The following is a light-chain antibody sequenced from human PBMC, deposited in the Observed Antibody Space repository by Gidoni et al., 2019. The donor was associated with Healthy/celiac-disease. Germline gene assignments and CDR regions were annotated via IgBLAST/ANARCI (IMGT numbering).Light chain of an antibody. V-gene: IGKV3-20*01. Sequence: EIVLTQSPGTLSLSPGERATLSCRASQSVSSSYLAWYQQKPGQAPRLLIYGASSRATGIPDRFSGSGSGTDFTLTISRLEPEDFAVYYCQQYGSSPLVXPXTKVDIK. CDR2: GAS. CDR1: QSVSSSY. J-gene: IGKJ3*01. CDR3: QQYGSSPL.